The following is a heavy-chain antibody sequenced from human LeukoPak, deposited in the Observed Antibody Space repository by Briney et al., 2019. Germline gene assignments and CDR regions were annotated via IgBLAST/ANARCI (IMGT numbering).Heavy chain of an antibody. Sequence: GGSLRLSCAASGFTVMHWVRQAPGKGLEWVSSISSSSSYIYYADSVKGRFTISRDNAKNSLYLQMNSLRAEDTAVYYCARDLDLGVTRWLEPEFDYWGQGTLVTVSS. CDR3: ARDLDLGVTRWLEPEFDY. J-gene: IGHJ4*02. CDR1: GFTV. D-gene: IGHD5-24*01. CDR2: ISSSSSYI. V-gene: IGHV3-21*01.